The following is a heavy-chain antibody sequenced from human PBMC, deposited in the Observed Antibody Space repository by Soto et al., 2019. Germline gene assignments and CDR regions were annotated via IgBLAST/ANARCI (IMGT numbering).Heavy chain of an antibody. Sequence: EVQLLESGGGLVQPGGSLRLSCAASGFTFSSYAMSWVRQAPGKGLEWVSTISGSGDNTYYADSVKGRFTISRDNSKNTVYLQMNSPGAEDTAVIYGAQVGGGSWFDAWAIWGQGRVVTVGS. J-gene: IGHJ3*02. D-gene: IGHD6-13*01. CDR1: GFTFSSYA. CDR2: ISGSGDNT. CDR3: AQVGGGSWFDAWAI. V-gene: IGHV3-23*01.